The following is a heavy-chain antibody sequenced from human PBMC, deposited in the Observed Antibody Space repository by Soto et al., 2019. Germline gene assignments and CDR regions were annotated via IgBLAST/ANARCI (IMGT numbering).Heavy chain of an antibody. Sequence: QVQLVESGGGVVQPGRSLRLSCAASGFTFRNYAMHWVRQAPGTGLECVAVISYDGSNKFYRDYVKGRFTISRDNSKNTLYLQINSLRYEDTAVYYCARGDREDIAVVVGVRPGEYGVDVWGQGNTVTVSS. CDR2: ISYDGSNK. CDR3: ARGDREDIAVVVGVRPGEYGVDV. V-gene: IGHV3-30-3*01. D-gene: IGHD2-15*01. CDR1: GFTFRNYA. J-gene: IGHJ6*01.